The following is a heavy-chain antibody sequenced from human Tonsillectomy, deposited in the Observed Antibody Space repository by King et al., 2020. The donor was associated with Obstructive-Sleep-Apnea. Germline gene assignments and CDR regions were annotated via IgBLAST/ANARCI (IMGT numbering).Heavy chain of an antibody. D-gene: IGHD2-21*01. J-gene: IGHJ4*02. V-gene: IGHV4-30-4*01. Sequence: VQLQESGPGLVKPSQTLSLTCTVSGGSISGYDYYWTWIRQPPGKGLEWIGNIFYSESTYYNPSLKSRVTISIDRSKNHFSLKLSSVTAADTAVYYCAAVRFAYPDWGQGTLVTVSS. CDR1: GGSISGYDYY. CDR2: IFYSEST. CDR3: AAVRFAYPD.